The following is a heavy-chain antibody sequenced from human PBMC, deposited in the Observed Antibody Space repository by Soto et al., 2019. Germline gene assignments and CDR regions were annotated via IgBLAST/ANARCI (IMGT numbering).Heavy chain of an antibody. J-gene: IGHJ1*01. Sequence: SVKLSCKASGGTFTSSTISWVRQAPGQGLEWMGRIIPILGIANYAQKFQGRVTITADKSTSTAYMELSSLRSEDTAVYYCARGRYYYDSSGYYYRAEYFLHWG. CDR3: ARGRYYYDSSGYYYRAEYFLH. D-gene: IGHD3-22*01. CDR1: GGTFTSST. CDR2: IIPILGIA. V-gene: IGHV1-69*02.